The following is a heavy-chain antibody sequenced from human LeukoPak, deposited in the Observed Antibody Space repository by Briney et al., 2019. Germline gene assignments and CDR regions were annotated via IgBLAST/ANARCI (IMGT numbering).Heavy chain of an antibody. CDR2: INPNSGAI. Sequence: ASVKVSCKASGYTFIDFYRHWVRQAPGQGLEWMGWINPNSGAIKYSQKFQGRVSMTRDTSITTVYMDLSSLRSDDTAVYYCARVKKLMPEFEFWGQGTLVTVSS. D-gene: IGHD2-2*01. V-gene: IGHV1-2*02. CDR1: GYTFIDFY. CDR3: ARVKKLMPEFEF. J-gene: IGHJ4*02.